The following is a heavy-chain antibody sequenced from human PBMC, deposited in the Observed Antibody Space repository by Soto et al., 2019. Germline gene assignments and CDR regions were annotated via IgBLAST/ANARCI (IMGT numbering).Heavy chain of an antibody. V-gene: IGHV4-4*07. J-gene: IGHJ6*02. CDR1: GDSISSYY. CDR3: ARAGQGVWGGNTGPMDV. Sequence: SETLSLTCTVSGDSISSYYWSWIWQRARKGLEWIGRIYTCGSTNYNPSLKSRVTVSVDASKNQFSLKLSSVTAADTAVYHCARAGQGVWGGNTGPMDVWGQGSTVTVSS. D-gene: IGHD3-3*01. CDR2: IYTCGST.